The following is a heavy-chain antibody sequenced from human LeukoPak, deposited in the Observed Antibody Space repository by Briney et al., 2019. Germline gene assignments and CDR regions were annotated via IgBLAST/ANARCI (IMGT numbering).Heavy chain of an antibody. CDR2: ITGDGSNT. J-gene: IGHJ4*02. Sequence: GGSLRLSCAASGFTFHDYAMHWVRQAPGKGLAWVSLITGDGSNTYYAASVKGRFTISRDNSKNSLYLQMNSLRAEDTALYYCARDLTRTDNWGQGTLVTVSS. CDR3: ARDLTRTDN. D-gene: IGHD1/OR15-1a*01. CDR1: GFTFHDYA. V-gene: IGHV3-43*02.